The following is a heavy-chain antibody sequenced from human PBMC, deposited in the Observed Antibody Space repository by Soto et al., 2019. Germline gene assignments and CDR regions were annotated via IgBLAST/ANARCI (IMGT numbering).Heavy chain of an antibody. CDR1: GFTFTTYA. V-gene: IGHV3-23*01. CDR2: ISGSGGST. Sequence: EVQLLESGGGLVQPGGSQRLYCAASGFTFTTYAMSWVRQAPGKGLEWVSAISGSGGSTYYADSVKGRFTISRENSKNTLYLQMHSLRAEDTAVYYCAKNWDTTSSSSSHWGQGTLVTVSS. D-gene: IGHD6-6*01. CDR3: AKNWDTTSSSSSH. J-gene: IGHJ4*02.